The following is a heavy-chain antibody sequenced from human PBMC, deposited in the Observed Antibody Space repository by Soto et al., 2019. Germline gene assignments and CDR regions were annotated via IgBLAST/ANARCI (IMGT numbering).Heavy chain of an antibody. V-gene: IGHV3-23*01. CDR1: GFTFSNYA. CDR3: ANILRLLPYFDY. CDR2: ISANGGGT. D-gene: IGHD2-15*01. J-gene: IGHJ4*02. Sequence: EMQLLESGGGLAQPGGSLKLSCVASGFTFSNYAMTWVRQAPGKGLEWVAAISANGGGTYYADSVKGRFTISRDNSKNTVYLQMNSLRAEDTAMYYCANILRLLPYFDYWGQGTLVTVSS.